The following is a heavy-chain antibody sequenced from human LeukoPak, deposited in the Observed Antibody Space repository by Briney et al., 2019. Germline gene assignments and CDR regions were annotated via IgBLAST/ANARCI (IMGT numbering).Heavy chain of an antibody. D-gene: IGHD3-10*01. CDR1: GGSISSGTYY. V-gene: IGHV4-61*02. Sequence: SQTLSLTCTVSGGSISSGTYYWSWIRQPAGKGLEWIGRIYTSGSTNYNPSLKSRVTISVDTSKNQFSLKLSSVTAADTAVYYCARTMVRGVIITRHNWFDPWGQGTLVTVSS. CDR2: IYTSGST. CDR3: ARTMVRGVIITRHNWFDP. J-gene: IGHJ5*02.